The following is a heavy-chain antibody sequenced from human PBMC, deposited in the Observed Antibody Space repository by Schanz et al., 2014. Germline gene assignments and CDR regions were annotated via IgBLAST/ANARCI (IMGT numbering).Heavy chain of an antibody. CDR3: AKGMELLPVYFHY. V-gene: IGHV3-48*01. D-gene: IGHD1-7*01. CDR2: ISSSGTTT. CDR1: GFTFRTYL. J-gene: IGHJ4*02. Sequence: EVQLVESGGGLVQPGGSLRLSCAASGFTFRTYLMNWVRQAPGKGLEWVSFISSSGTTTYYADSVKGRFTISRDNAKNTLYLQMNSLRAEDTAVYYCAKGMELLPVYFHYWGQGTLVTVSS.